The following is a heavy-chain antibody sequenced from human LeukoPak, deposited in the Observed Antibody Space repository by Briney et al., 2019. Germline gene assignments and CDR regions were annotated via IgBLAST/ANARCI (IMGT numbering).Heavy chain of an antibody. V-gene: IGHV1-69*05. J-gene: IGHJ6*03. CDR2: IIPIFGTA. CDR3: AREGRSSSPYYYYYYMDV. D-gene: IGHD6-6*01. CDR1: GGTFSSYA. Sequence: SVKVSCKASGGTFSSYAISWVRQAPGQGLEWMGGIIPIFGTANYAQKFQGRVTITTDESTSTAYMELSSLRSEDTAVYYCAREGRSSSPYYYYYYMDVWGKGTTVTVSS.